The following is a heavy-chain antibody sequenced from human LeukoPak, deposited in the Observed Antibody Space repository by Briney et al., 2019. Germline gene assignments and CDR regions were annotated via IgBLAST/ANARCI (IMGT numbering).Heavy chain of an antibody. V-gene: IGHV1-2*02. CDR1: GYTFSGYY. Sequence: GASVKVSCKASGYTFSGYYMHWVRQAPGQGLEWMGWINPNSGGTNYAQKLQGRVTMTTDTSTSTAYMELRSLRSDDTAVYYCARDQGDYYDSSGYYRGWGQGTLVTVSS. D-gene: IGHD3-22*01. J-gene: IGHJ4*02. CDR3: ARDQGDYYDSSGYYRG. CDR2: INPNSGGT.